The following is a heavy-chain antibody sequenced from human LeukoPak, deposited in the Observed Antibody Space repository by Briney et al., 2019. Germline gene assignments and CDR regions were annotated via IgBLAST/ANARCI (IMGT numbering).Heavy chain of an antibody. CDR3: AKDRAVAGVRWFDP. V-gene: IGHV3-30-3*01. CDR2: ISYDGSNK. D-gene: IGHD6-19*01. CDR1: GFTFSSYA. Sequence: PGGSLRLSCAASGFTFSSYAMHWVRQAPGKGLEWVAVISYDGSNKYYADSVKGRFTISRDNSKSTLYLQMNSLRAEDTAVYYCAKDRAVAGVRWFDPWGQGTLVTVSS. J-gene: IGHJ5*02.